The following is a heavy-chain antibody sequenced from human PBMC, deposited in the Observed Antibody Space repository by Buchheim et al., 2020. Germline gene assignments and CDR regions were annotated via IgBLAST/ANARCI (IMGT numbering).Heavy chain of an antibody. V-gene: IGHV4-61*01. CDR1: GGSVSSGSYY. CDR3: ARTGTTDYYYYGMDV. D-gene: IGHD1-7*01. Sequence: QVQLQESGSGLVKPSETLSLTCTVSGGSVSSGSYYWSWIRQPPGKGLEWIGYIYYSGSTNYKPSLKSRVTISVDKSKNQFSLKLSSVTAADTAVYYCARTGTTDYYYYGMDVWGQGTT. CDR2: IYYSGST. J-gene: IGHJ6*02.